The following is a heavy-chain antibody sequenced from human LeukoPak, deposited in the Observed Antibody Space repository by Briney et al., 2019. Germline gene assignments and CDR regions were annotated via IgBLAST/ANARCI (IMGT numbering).Heavy chain of an antibody. D-gene: IGHD6-19*01. J-gene: IGHJ4*02. CDR1: GFIFNNYA. V-gene: IGHV3-9*01. CDR3: AKDDRRHYTSGPNPDSLH. Sequence: GRSLRLSCAGSGFIFNNYAMHWVRQPPGKGLEWVSGISWNSGSIDYADSVKGRFTISRDNAKNSLYLQMNSLRVEDTAFYYCAKDDRRHYTSGPNPDSLHWGQGALVTVSS. CDR2: ISWNSGSI.